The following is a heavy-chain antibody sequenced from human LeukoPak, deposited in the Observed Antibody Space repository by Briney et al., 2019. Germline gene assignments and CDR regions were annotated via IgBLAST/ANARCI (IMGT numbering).Heavy chain of an antibody. CDR1: GGSISSYY. D-gene: IGHD3-9*01. CDR2: IYYSGST. J-gene: IGHJ4*02. Sequence: PSETLSLTCTVSGGSISSYYWSWIRQPPGKGLEWIGYIYYSGSTNYNPSLKSRVTISVDTSENQFSLKLSSVTAADTAVYYCARVALTGYYKREVFFDYWGQGTLVTVSS. CDR3: ARVALTGYYKREVFFDY. V-gene: IGHV4-59*01.